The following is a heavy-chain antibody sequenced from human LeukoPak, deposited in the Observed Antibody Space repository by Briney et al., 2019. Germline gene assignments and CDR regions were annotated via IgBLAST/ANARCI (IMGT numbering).Heavy chain of an antibody. D-gene: IGHD2-2*02. CDR1: GFTFSSYS. Sequence: PGGSLRLSCAASGFTFSSYSMNWVRQAPGKGLEWVSSISSSSSYIYYADSVKGRFAISRDNAKNSLYLQMNSLRAEDTAVYYCARDLLQDIVVAPAAICAYWGQGTLVTVSS. V-gene: IGHV3-21*01. J-gene: IGHJ4*02. CDR3: ARDLLQDIVVAPAAICAY. CDR2: ISSSSSYI.